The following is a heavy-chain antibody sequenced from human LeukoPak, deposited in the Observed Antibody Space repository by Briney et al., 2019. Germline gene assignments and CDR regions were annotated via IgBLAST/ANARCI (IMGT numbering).Heavy chain of an antibody. Sequence: GGSLRLSCAASGFTFDDYGMSWVRQAPGKGLEWVANIKQDGSEKYYVDSVKGRFTISRDNAKNSLYLQMNSLRAEDTAVYYCARDSGGYFYFDLWGRGTLVTVSS. CDR2: IKQDGSEK. CDR1: GFTFDDYG. V-gene: IGHV3-7*01. J-gene: IGHJ2*01. D-gene: IGHD3-22*01. CDR3: ARDSGGYFYFDL.